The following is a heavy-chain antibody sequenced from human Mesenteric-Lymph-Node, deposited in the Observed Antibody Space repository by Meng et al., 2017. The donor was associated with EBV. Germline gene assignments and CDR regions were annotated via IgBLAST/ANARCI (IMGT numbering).Heavy chain of an antibody. Sequence: QGQPQQVGAGLLQPSATLSRTCAVYGGSFSGYYSSWTRQPPGKGLEWIGEINHSGSTNYNPSLKSRVTISVDTSKNQFSLKLSSVTAADTAVYYCARFGAILRGFDYWGKGTLVTVSS. V-gene: IGHV4-34*01. CDR3: ARFGAILRGFDY. D-gene: IGHD3-10*01. CDR1: GGSFSGYY. CDR2: INHSGST. J-gene: IGHJ4*02.